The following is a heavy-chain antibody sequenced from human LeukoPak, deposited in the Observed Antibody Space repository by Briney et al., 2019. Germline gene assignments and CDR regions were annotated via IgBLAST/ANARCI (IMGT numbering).Heavy chain of an antibody. V-gene: IGHV1-24*01. Sequence: ASVKVSCKVSGYTLTELSMHWERQAPGKGLEWMGGFDPEDGETIYAQKFQGRVTMTEDTSTDTAYMELSSLRSEDTAVYYCATPSSSSWYDFDYWGQGTLVTVSS. J-gene: IGHJ4*02. D-gene: IGHD6-13*01. CDR1: GYTLTELS. CDR2: FDPEDGET. CDR3: ATPSSSSWYDFDY.